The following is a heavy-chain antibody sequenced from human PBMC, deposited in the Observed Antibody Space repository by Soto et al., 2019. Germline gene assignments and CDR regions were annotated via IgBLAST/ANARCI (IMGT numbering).Heavy chain of an antibody. Sequence: GASVKVSCKASGYTFTSYGISWVRQAPGQRLEWMGWINVGNGNTKYSQNFQGRVTINQDTSASTAYMELSSLTSEDTAVYYCAREKWGSGSRWLAPWAQGTLVTVSS. CDR3: AREKWGSGSRWLAP. V-gene: IGHV1-3*01. J-gene: IGHJ5*02. D-gene: IGHD6-19*01. CDR2: INVGNGNT. CDR1: GYTFTSYG.